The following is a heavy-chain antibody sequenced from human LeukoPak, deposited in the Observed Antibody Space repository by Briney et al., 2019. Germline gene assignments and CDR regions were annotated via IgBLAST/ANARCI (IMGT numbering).Heavy chain of an antibody. V-gene: IGHV1-3*01. CDR1: GFSFMSCA. CDR2: INPANGNT. D-gene: IGHD3-3*01. J-gene: IGHJ4*02. Sequence: GASVKVSCKASGFSFMSCAIDWVRQAPGQRLEWMGRINPANGNTKYSQKLQGRVTLTRDTSASTAYMDLSSLKSEDTAVYYCARSDFWSGYYLWGQGTLVTVSS. CDR3: ARSDFWSGYYL.